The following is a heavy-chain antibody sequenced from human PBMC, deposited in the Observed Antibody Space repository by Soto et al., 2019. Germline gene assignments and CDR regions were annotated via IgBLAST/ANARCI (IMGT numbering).Heavy chain of an antibody. CDR1: GFAFSSYD. J-gene: IGHJ6*02. CDR3: AREISNLDDTDEYFNHYGMDV. D-gene: IGHD1-1*01. CDR2: ISTRSSYI. Sequence: EVQLVESGGGLVKPGGSLRLSCVASGFAFSSYDMKWVRQAPGKGLEWVSSISTRSSYIYYAGSVKGRFAISRDNAKNSLFLQMISLRAEDTALYYCAREISNLDDTDEYFNHYGMDVWGQGTTVTVSS. V-gene: IGHV3-21*01.